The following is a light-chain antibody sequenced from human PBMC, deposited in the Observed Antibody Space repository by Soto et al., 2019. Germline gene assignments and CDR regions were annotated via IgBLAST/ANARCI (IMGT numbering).Light chain of an antibody. CDR3: SSYTSSSTVI. CDR2: DVS. CDR1: SSDVGGYNY. Sequence: QSALTQPASVSGSPGQSITISCTGTSSDVGGYNYVSWHQQHPGKAPKLIIFDVSNRPSGVSNRFSGSKSGNTASLTISGLQAEDEADYYCSSYTSSSTVIFGGGTQLTVL. V-gene: IGLV2-14*03. J-gene: IGLJ2*01.